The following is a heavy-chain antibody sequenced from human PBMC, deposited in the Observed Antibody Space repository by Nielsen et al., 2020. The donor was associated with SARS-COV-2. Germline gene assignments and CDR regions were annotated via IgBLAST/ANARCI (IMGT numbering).Heavy chain of an antibody. J-gene: IGHJ4*02. CDR1: GGSISSGGYY. CDR3: ARGFEY. Sequence: SETLSLTCTVSGGSISSGGYYWGWIRQPPGKRLEWIGSVFYTDYTFYNPSLKSRVTISVDTSKNQFSLKLSSVTAADTAVYYCARGFEYWGQGTLVTVSS. V-gene: IGHV4-39*07. CDR2: VFYTDYT.